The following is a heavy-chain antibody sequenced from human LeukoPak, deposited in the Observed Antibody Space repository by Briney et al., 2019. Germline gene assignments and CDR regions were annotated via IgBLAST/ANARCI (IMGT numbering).Heavy chain of an antibody. CDR1: GGTFSSYA. CDR3: ARDRHGSGPPDWFDP. Sequence: AASVKVSFKASGGTFSSYAISWVRQAPGQGLEWMGGIIPIFGTANYAQKFQGRVTITADESTSTAYMELSSLRSEDTAVYYCARDRHGSGPPDWFDPWGQGTLVTVSS. J-gene: IGHJ5*02. V-gene: IGHV1-69*13. D-gene: IGHD3-10*01. CDR2: IIPIFGTA.